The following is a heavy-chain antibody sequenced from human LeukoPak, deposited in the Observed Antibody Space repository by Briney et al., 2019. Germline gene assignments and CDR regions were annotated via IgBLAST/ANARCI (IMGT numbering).Heavy chain of an antibody. D-gene: IGHD3-10*01. V-gene: IGHV3-30*18. J-gene: IGHJ4*02. CDR2: ISYDGSNK. CDR1: GFTFSSYG. Sequence: GGSLRLSCAASGFTFSSYGMHWVRQAPGKGLEWVAVISYDGSNKYYADSVKGRFTISRDNSKNTLYLQMNSLRAEDTAVYYCAKDRRGSGSSMGDYWGQGTLVTVSS. CDR3: AKDRRGSGSSMGDY.